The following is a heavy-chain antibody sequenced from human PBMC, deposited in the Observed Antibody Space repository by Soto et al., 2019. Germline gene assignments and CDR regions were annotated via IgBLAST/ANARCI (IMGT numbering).Heavy chain of an antibody. V-gene: IGHV4-31*03. Sequence: SETLSLTCTVSGGSISSGGYYWRWIRQHPGKGLEWIGYIYYSGSTYYNQSLKSRVTISVDTSKNQCSLKLSSVTAADTAVYYCARSPMVRGVVYYYMDVWGKGTTVTVSS. J-gene: IGHJ6*03. D-gene: IGHD3-10*01. CDR3: ARSPMVRGVVYYYMDV. CDR2: IYYSGST. CDR1: GGSISSGGYY.